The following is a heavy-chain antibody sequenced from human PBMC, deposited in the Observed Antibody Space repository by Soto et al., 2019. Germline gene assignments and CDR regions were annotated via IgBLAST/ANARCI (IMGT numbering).Heavy chain of an antibody. Sequence: ASVKVSCKASGYTFTGYYMHWVRQAPGQGLEWMGWINPNSGGTNYAQKFQGWVTMTRDTSISTAYMELSRLRSDDTAVYYCARAHALRYFDWLPQSYYFDYWGQGTLVTVSS. CDR3: ARAHALRYFDWLPQSYYFDY. CDR2: INPNSGGT. V-gene: IGHV1-2*04. J-gene: IGHJ4*02. D-gene: IGHD3-9*01. CDR1: GYTFTGYY.